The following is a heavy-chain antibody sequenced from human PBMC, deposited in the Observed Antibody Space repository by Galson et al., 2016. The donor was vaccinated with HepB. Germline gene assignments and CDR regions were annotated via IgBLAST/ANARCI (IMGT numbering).Heavy chain of an antibody. CDR2: ISGSGDRI. V-gene: IGHV3-23*01. J-gene: IGHJ4*02. CDR3: AKEGWFGDLFYGHFDF. CDR1: GFTFSSFA. Sequence: SLRLPCAASGFTFSSFAMSWVRRVPGKGLEWVSAISGSGDRIRYAESVKGRFIISRDNSKNTLDVEMKRLRVEDTAVYYCAKEGWFGDLFYGHFDFWGQGTLVTVSS. D-gene: IGHD3-10*01.